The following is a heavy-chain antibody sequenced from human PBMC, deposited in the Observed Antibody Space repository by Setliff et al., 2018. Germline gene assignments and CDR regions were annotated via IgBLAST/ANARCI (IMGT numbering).Heavy chain of an antibody. V-gene: IGHV4-59*04. CDR2: IYDSGAT. D-gene: IGHD5-12*01. J-gene: IGHJ4*02. Sequence: SETLSLTCTVSGGSISSYYWSWIRQPPGKGLEWIGYIYDSGATYYNPSLRSRVTISVDTSKNQFSLKLSSVTAADTAVYYCASGGAGFFTSGRWGQGTLVTVSS. CDR3: ASGGAGFFTSGR. CDR1: GGSISSYY.